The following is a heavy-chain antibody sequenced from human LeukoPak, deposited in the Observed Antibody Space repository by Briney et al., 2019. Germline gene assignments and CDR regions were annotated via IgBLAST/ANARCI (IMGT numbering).Heavy chain of an antibody. V-gene: IGHV1-2*02. CDR2: INPKSGGT. J-gene: IGHJ4*02. Sequence: ASVRVSCKASGFIFTGYYMHWVRQAPGQGLEWMGWINPKSGGTSYPQKFQGRLTMTRDTSISTAYMELSRLRSDDTAVYYCVPSANYYYFDYWGQGTLVTVSS. D-gene: IGHD4/OR15-4a*01. CDR1: GFIFTGYY. CDR3: VPSANYYYFDY.